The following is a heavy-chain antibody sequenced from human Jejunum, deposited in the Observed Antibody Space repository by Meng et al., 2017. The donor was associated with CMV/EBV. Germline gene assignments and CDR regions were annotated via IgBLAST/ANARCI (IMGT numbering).Heavy chain of an antibody. J-gene: IGHJ4*02. D-gene: IGHD1-1*01. V-gene: IGHV4-59*01. CDR3: ARECGHASNNFHDY. CDR1: GASMAGNC. CDR2: VYDSVGA. Sequence: SGASMAGNCWAGVRPRPGKGLEWMRHVYDSVGATGSPSLRRSVTISVDMSKNPFSLKMRSATAAVTAMYFAARECGHASNNFHDYWGQGTLVTVSS.